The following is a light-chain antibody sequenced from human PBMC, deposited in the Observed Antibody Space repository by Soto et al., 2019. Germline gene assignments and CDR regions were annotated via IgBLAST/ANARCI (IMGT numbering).Light chain of an antibody. CDR2: STS. V-gene: IGLV7-43*01. CDR1: TGAVTSTFY. Sequence: QAVVTQEPSLSVSPGGTVTLTCASSTGAVTSTFYPNWFQQKPGQAPRSLIYSTSNRHPWTPARFSGSLLGVRAALTLSSVQPEDKADYYCLLYYGGVRVFGGGTKVTVL. CDR3: LLYYGGVRV. J-gene: IGLJ2*01.